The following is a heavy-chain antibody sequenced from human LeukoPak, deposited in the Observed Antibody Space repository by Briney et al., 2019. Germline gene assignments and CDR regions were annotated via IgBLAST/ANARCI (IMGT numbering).Heavy chain of an antibody. CDR3: AGAGYSSGWYSDY. D-gene: IGHD6-19*01. V-gene: IGHV3-66*01. CDR1: GGSFSGYY. J-gene: IGHJ4*02. CDR2: IYSGGST. Sequence: PSETLSLTCAVYGGSFSGYYWSWVRQAPGKGLEWVSVIYSGGSTYYADSVKGRFTISRDNSKNTLYLQMNSLRAEDTAVYYCAGAGYSSGWYSDYWGQGTLVTVSS.